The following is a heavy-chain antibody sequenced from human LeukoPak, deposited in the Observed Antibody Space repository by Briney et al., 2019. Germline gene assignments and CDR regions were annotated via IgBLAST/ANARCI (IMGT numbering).Heavy chain of an antibody. D-gene: IGHD5-18*01. Sequence: SETLSLTCAVSGGSISSGGYSWSWIRQPPGKGLEWIGYIYHSGSTYYNPSLKSRVTISVDRSKNQFSLKLSSVTAADTAVYYCARHQYSYGYDWFDPWGQGTLVTVSS. J-gene: IGHJ5*02. V-gene: IGHV4-30-2*01. CDR1: GGSISSGGYS. CDR3: ARHQYSYGYDWFDP. CDR2: IYHSGST.